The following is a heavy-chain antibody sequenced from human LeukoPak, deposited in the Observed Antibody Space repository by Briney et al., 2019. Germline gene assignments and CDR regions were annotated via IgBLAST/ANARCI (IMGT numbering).Heavy chain of an antibody. CDR1: GFTFSNYW. CDR2: IKEDGSEK. D-gene: IGHD6-19*01. Sequence: GGFLRLSCAASGFTFSNYWMSWVRQAPGKGLEWVANIKEDGSEKYYVDSVKGRFTISRDNAKNSLYLQMNSLRAEDTAVYYCARAEQWLATVTWGQGTLVTGS. J-gene: IGHJ4*02. V-gene: IGHV3-7*01. CDR3: ARAEQWLATVT.